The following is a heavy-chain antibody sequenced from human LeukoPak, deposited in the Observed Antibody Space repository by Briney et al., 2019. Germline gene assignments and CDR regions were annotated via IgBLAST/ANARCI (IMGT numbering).Heavy chain of an antibody. CDR2: ISWDGGST. V-gene: IGHV3-43*01. CDR1: GFSFDDYT. CDR3: AKDNSASCPYYLDS. J-gene: IGHJ4*02. D-gene: IGHD2-2*01. Sequence: GGSLRLSCAASGFSFDDYTMHWVRQTPGKGLEWVSFISWDGGSTYYADSAKGRFTISRDNSRNSLYLQMNSLRTEVSALYYCAKDNSASCPYYLDSWGQGTLVTVSS.